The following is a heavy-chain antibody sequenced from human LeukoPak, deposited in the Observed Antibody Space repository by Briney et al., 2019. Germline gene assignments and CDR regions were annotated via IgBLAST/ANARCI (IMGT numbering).Heavy chain of an antibody. Sequence: PGGSLRLSCAASGFTFSSYWMSWVRQAPGKGLEWVANIKQDGSEKYYVDSVKGRFTISRDNAKNSLYLQMNSLRAEDTAVYYCARDMRWGGLDAFDIWGQGTMVTVSS. CDR3: ARDMRWGGLDAFDI. V-gene: IGHV3-7*03. CDR1: GFTFSSYW. D-gene: IGHD3/OR15-3a*01. J-gene: IGHJ3*02. CDR2: IKQDGSEK.